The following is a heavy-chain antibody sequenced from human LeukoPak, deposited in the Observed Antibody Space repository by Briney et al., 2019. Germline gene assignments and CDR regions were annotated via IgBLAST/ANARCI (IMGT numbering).Heavy chain of an antibody. Sequence: AGGSLRLSCAASGFTVSSNYMSWVRQAPGKGLEWVSVIYSGGSTYYADSVKGRFTISRDNSKNTLYLQMNSLRAEDTAVYYCARDSYYDSSPTDAFDTWGQGTMVTVSS. CDR1: GFTVSSNY. D-gene: IGHD3-22*01. V-gene: IGHV3-53*01. CDR2: IYSGGST. J-gene: IGHJ3*02. CDR3: ARDSYYDSSPTDAFDT.